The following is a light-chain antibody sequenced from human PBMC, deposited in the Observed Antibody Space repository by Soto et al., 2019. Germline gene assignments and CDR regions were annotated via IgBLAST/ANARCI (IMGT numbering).Light chain of an antibody. CDR1: QSLSSN. CDR3: QKYNNWPPVT. J-gene: IGKJ4*01. Sequence: EIVLTQSPGTLSLSPGERATLSCRASQSLSSNLAWYQQKPGQAPRLLIFGASNRATGVPGRFSGSGSGTEFTLTISSLQSEDSAVYYCQKYNNWPPVTFGGGTKVDIK. V-gene: IGKV3-15*01. CDR2: GAS.